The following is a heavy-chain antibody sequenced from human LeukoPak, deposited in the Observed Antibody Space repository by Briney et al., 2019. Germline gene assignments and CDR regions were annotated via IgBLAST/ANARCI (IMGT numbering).Heavy chain of an antibody. CDR1: GFTFSNYA. J-gene: IGHJ4*02. CDR3: AKDDLGYYDSSGYSEN. Sequence: GGSLRLSCAASGFTFSNYAMHWVRQAPGKGLEWVAVISYDGSDKYYADSVKGRFTISRDNSKNTLYLQMNSLRAEDTAVYYCAKDDLGYYDSSGYSENWGQGTLVTVSS. CDR2: ISYDGSDK. D-gene: IGHD3-22*01. V-gene: IGHV3-30*04.